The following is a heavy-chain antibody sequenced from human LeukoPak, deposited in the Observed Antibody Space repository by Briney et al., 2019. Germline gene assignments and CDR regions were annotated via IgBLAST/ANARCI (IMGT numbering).Heavy chain of an antibody. D-gene: IGHD3-10*01. J-gene: IGHJ4*02. CDR2: ISYDGSNK. V-gene: IGHV3-30*18. Sequence: GGSLRLACAASGFTFSSYGMHWVRQAPGKGLEWVAVISYDGSNKYYADSVKGRFTISRDNSKNTLYLQMNSLRAEDTAVYYCAKDRGLALDYWGQGTLVTASS. CDR1: GFTFSSYG. CDR3: AKDRGLALDY.